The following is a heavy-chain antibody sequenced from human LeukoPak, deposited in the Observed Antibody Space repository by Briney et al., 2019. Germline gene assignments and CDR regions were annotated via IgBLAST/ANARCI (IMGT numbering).Heavy chain of an antibody. Sequence: PGGSLRLSCAASGFTVSSHYMSWVRQAPGKGLEWVSVIYSGGSTYYADSVKGRFTISRDNSKNTLYLQMNSLRAEDTAVYYCARETHSSGWYGGFDYWGQGTLVTVSS. D-gene: IGHD6-19*01. J-gene: IGHJ4*02. CDR2: IYSGGST. V-gene: IGHV3-66*02. CDR1: GFTVSSHY. CDR3: ARETHSSGWYGGFDY.